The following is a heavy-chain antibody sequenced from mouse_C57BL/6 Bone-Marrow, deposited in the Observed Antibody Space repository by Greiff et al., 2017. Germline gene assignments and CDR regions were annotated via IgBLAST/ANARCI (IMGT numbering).Heavy chain of an antibody. J-gene: IGHJ3*01. CDR3: RYYGSSYALAY. Sequence: VQLQQSGPELVKPGASVKMSCKASGYTFTDYYMHWVKQKPGKGLEWIGEIYPGSGNTYYNEKFKGKATLTADTSSSTAYMQLSSLTSEDSAVYFCARYYGSSYALAYWGQGTLVTVSA. D-gene: IGHD1-1*01. CDR2: YPGSGNTY. CDR1: YTFTDYYM. V-gene: IGHV1-83*01.